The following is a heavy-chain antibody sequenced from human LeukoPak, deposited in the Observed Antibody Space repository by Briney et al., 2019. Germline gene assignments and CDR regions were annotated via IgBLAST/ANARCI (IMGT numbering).Heavy chain of an antibody. CDR1: GFTFSRYS. V-gene: IGHV3-21*01. CDR3: ARILSSAWGELGY. J-gene: IGHJ4*02. CDR2: ITSSSSYI. D-gene: IGHD6-19*01. Sequence: GGSLRLSCAASGFTFSRYSMNWVRQAPGKGLEWVSSITSSSSYIYYADSLKGRFTISRDNAKNSLYLQMNSLRAEDTAVYYCARILSSAWGELGYWGQGTLVTVSS.